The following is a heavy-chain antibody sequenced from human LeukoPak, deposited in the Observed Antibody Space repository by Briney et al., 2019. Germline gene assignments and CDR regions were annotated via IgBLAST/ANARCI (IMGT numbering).Heavy chain of an antibody. CDR2: INPSGGST. Sequence: ASVKVSCKASGYTFTSYYIHWVRRAPGQGLEWMGIINPSGGSTSYAQKFQGRVTMTRDMSTSTVYMELSSLRSEDTAVYYCARAHVTYYYDSSGYPNPYFDYWGQGTLVTVSS. CDR3: ARAHVTYYYDSSGYPNPYFDY. J-gene: IGHJ4*02. CDR1: GYTFTSYY. D-gene: IGHD3-22*01. V-gene: IGHV1-46*01.